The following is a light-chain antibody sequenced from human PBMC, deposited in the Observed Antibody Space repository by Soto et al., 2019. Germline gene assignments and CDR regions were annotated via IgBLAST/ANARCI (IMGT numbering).Light chain of an antibody. V-gene: IGLV1-40*01. Sequence: QSVLTQPPSVSGAPGQRDTISCTGSSSNIGAGYDVHWYQQLPGTAPKLLIYGNSNRTSGVPDRFSGSKSGTSASLAITGLQAEDEADYYCQSYDSSMSGWVFGGVTKLTVL. J-gene: IGLJ3*02. CDR1: SSNIGAGYD. CDR3: QSYDSSMSGWV. CDR2: GNS.